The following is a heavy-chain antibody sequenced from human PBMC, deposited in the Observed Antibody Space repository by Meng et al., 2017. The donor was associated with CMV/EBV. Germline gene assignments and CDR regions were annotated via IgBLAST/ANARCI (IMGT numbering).Heavy chain of an antibody. Sequence: GESLKISCAASGFTFSSYAMHWVRQAPGKGLEWVAVISYDGSNKYYADSVKGRFNISRDNSKNTLYLQMNSLRAEDTAVYYCARDGPAREQWLVQVWYYYYGMDVWGQGTTVTVSS. CDR1: GFTFSSYA. CDR3: ARDGPAREQWLVQVWYYYYGMDV. D-gene: IGHD6-19*01. V-gene: IGHV3-30-3*01. CDR2: ISYDGSNK. J-gene: IGHJ6*02.